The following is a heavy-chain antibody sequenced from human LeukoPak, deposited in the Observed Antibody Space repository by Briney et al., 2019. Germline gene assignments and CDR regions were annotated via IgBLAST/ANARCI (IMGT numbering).Heavy chain of an antibody. V-gene: IGHV1-2*02. Sequence: GASVKVSCKASGYAFTDYYIHWVRQAPGQGPEWMGWVKPSNGDTNLAQKFQGRVAMTRDTSINSAYLDLNNLRSDDTAVYYCARGRSSEDSDGYCHFDTWGQGTLVSVSS. CDR1: GYAFTDYY. CDR2: VKPSNGDT. D-gene: IGHD2-21*01. CDR3: ARGRSSEDSDGYCHFDT. J-gene: IGHJ4*02.